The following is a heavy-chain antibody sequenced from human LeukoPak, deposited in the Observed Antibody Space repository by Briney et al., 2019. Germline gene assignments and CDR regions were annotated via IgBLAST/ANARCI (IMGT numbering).Heavy chain of an antibody. CDR1: GFTFNLYW. J-gene: IGHJ5*02. V-gene: IGHV3-74*01. CDR2: ISDDGTTT. D-gene: IGHD3-10*01. Sequence: PGGSLRLSCAASGFTFNLYWIHWVRQAPGKGLEWLSRISDDGTTTNYADSVKGRFTISRDNAKNTLYLQMKSLRVDDTAVYYCARDSRYYYGSGSYQPYWFDPWGQGTLVTVSS. CDR3: ARDSRYYYGSGSYQPYWFDP.